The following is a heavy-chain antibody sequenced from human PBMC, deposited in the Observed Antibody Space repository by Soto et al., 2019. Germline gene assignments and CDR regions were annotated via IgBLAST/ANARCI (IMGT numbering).Heavy chain of an antibody. CDR3: AREVMYSPSRGFPIIN. Sequence: QVQLQESGPGLVKPSQTLSVTCTVSGDAIGNGDYYWTWIRQHPGKALEWLGNIFHSGSTYSNPSLMSRVTISLDTSKNMFSLRLTSVTAADTAVYYCAREVMYSPSRGFPIINWGQGTLVTVSS. CDR1: GDAIGNGDYY. CDR2: IFHSGST. V-gene: IGHV4-31*03. J-gene: IGHJ4*02. D-gene: IGHD2-21*01.